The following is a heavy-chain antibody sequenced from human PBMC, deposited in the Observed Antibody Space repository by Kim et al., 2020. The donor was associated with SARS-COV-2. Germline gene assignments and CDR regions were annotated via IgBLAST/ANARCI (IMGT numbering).Heavy chain of an antibody. CDR2: ITSNSYI. CDR1: GFTFSIYT. J-gene: IGHJ4*02. V-gene: IGHV3-21*01. D-gene: IGHD4-4*01. CDR3: ARHSDSDY. Sequence: GGSLRLSCAASGFTFSIYTMIWVRQAPGKGLEWVSSITSNSYIYYADSVKGRFTISRDNAKNSLYLQMNNLRAEDTALYYCARHSDSDYWGQGTLFTVSS.